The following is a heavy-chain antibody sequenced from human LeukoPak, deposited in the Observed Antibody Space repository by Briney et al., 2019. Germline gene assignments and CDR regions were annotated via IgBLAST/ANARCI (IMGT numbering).Heavy chain of an antibody. CDR3: ARIAAAGQTFQH. V-gene: IGHV4-59*01. CDR2: IYYSGST. Sequence: PSETLSLTCTVSGGSISSYYWSWIRQPPGKGLEWIGYIYYSGSTNYNPSPKSRVTISVDTSKNQFSLKLSSVTAADTAVYYCARIAAAGQTFQHWGQGTLVTVSS. CDR1: GGSISSYY. J-gene: IGHJ1*01. D-gene: IGHD6-13*01.